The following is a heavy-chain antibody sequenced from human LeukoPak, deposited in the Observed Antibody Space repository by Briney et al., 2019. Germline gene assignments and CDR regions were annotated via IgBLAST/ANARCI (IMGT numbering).Heavy chain of an antibody. CDR2: INHSGST. J-gene: IGHJ4*02. CDR3: ARGITMVRGADL. Sequence: SETLSLTCTVSGGSISSYYWSWIRQPPGKGLEWIGEINHSGSTNYNPSLKSRVTISVDTSKNQFSLKLSSVTAADTAVYYCARGITMVRGADLWGQGTLVTVSS. D-gene: IGHD3-10*01. V-gene: IGHV4-34*01. CDR1: GGSISSYY.